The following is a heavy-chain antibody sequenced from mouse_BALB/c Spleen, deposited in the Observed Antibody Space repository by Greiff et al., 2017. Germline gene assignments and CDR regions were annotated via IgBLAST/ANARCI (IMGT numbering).Heavy chain of an antibody. Sequence: QVQLQQPGAELVKPGAPVKLSCKASGYTFTSYCMNWVKQSPGRGLEWIGSIDPYDSETHYNQKFKAKATVTVDKSSSTAYIQLSSLTSEDSAVYNCASLYYGSSFDYWGQGTTLTVSS. J-gene: IGHJ2*01. CDR2: IDPYDSET. D-gene: IGHD1-1*01. V-gene: IGHV1-69*02. CDR3: ASLYYGSSFDY. CDR1: GYTFTSYC.